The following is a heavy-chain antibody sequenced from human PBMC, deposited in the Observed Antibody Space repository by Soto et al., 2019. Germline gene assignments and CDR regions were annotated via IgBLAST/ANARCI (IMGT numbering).Heavy chain of an antibody. CDR3: ARGHSTDCSNGVCSFFYNHEMDV. V-gene: IGHV1-2*04. CDR2: INPKSGGT. D-gene: IGHD2-8*01. Sequence: ASVKVSCKASGYSFTDYHIHWVRQAPGQGLEWLGRINPKSGGTSAAQKFQGWVTMTRDRSISTVYMELTRLRSDDTAVYFRARGHSTDCSNGVCSFFYNHEMDVWGQGTTVTVSS. CDR1: GYSFTDYH. J-gene: IGHJ6*02.